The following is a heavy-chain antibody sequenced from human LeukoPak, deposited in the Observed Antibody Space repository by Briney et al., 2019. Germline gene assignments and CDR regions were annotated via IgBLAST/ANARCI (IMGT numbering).Heavy chain of an antibody. CDR1: GGSISSGGYY. V-gene: IGHV4-30-2*01. Sequence: SETLSLTCTVSGGSISSGGYYWSWIRQPPGKGLEWIGYIYHSGSTYYNPSLKSRVTISVDRSKNQFSLNLSSVTAADTAMYYCATFSFAVLSPYDALDIWGQGTMVTVSS. CDR3: ATFSFAVLSPYDALDI. D-gene: IGHD2-21*01. CDR2: IYHSGST. J-gene: IGHJ3*02.